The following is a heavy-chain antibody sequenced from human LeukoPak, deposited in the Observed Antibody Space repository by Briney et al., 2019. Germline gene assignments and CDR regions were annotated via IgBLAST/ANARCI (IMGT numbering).Heavy chain of an antibody. CDR1: GFTFSGYA. Sequence: GGSLRLSCAASGFTFSGYAMHWVRQAPGKGLEWVAVISYDGSNEYYADSVKGRFTISRDNAKNSLYLQMNSLRAEDTAVYYCARDRITMVRGVRSALDYWGQGTLVTVSS. V-gene: IGHV3-30-3*01. CDR2: ISYDGSNE. CDR3: ARDRITMVRGVRSALDY. D-gene: IGHD3-10*01. J-gene: IGHJ4*02.